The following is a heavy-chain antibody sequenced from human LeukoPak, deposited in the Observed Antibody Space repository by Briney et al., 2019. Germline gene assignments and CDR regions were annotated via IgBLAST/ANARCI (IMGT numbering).Heavy chain of an antibody. J-gene: IGHJ5*02. Sequence: SGPTLLKTTPTLTPTCTFSGFSPGTSGVGVGWIRQPPGKALAWLALTSWNDDKRYSPSLKSRLTITKDTSKNQVVLTMTNMDPVNTATYYCAHTIYDILTGYYKGWLDPGGQGTLGTVSS. CDR3: AHTIYDILTGYYKGWLDP. V-gene: IGHV2-5*01. CDR1: GFSPGTSGVG. CDR2: TSWNDDK. D-gene: IGHD3-9*01.